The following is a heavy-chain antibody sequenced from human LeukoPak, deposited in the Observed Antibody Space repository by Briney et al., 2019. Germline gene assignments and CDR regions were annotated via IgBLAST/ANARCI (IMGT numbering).Heavy chain of an antibody. D-gene: IGHD5-18*01. CDR3: ARGGDSYGYFDY. J-gene: IGHJ4*02. V-gene: IGHV4-34*01. CDR2: INHSGST. CDR1: GGSFSGYY. Sequence: SETLSLTCAVYGGSFSGYYWSWIRQPPGKGLEWIGEINHSGSTNYNPSLESRVTISVDTSKNQFSLKLSSVTAADTAVYYCARGGDSYGYFDYWGQGTLVTVSS.